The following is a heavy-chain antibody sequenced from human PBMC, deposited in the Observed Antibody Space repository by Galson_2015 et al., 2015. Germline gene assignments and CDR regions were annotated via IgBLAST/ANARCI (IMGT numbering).Heavy chain of an antibody. CDR1: GFTFSSYA. Sequence: SLRLSCAASGFTFSSYAMHWVRQAPGKGLEWVAVISYDGSNKYYADSVKGRFTISRDNSKNTLYLQMNSLKTEDTAVYYCTTDPLMTSVTPLDYWGQGSLVTVSS. D-gene: IGHD4-17*01. V-gene: IGHV3-30-3*01. CDR3: TTDPLMTSVTPLDY. J-gene: IGHJ4*02. CDR2: ISYDGSNK.